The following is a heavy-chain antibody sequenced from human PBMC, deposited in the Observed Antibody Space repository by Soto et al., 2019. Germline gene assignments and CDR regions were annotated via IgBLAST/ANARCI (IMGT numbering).Heavy chain of an antibody. V-gene: IGHV3-64*01. D-gene: IGHD3-22*01. CDR1: GFTFSTYA. J-gene: IGHJ6*03. CDR2: ISGNGDRT. Sequence: EVQLVESGGGLVQPGGSLRLSCAASGFTFSTYALHWVRQAPGNGLEFVSAISGNGDRTYYANSVKGRFTMSRDNSKNTLYLQLGRLANEDMGVYYCAGGAPDRSCYYGVDYYDYMDVWGKGTTVTVSS. CDR3: AGGAPDRSCYYGVDYYDYMDV.